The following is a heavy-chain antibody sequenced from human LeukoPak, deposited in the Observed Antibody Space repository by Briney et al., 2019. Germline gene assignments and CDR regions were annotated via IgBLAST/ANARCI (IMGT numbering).Heavy chain of an antibody. J-gene: IGHJ6*02. V-gene: IGHV4-59*01. CDR3: ASDRSGFGELLYVLDYYYGMDV. CDR1: GGSISSYY. Sequence: SETLSLTRTVSGGSISSYYWSWIRQPPGKGLEWIGYIYYSGSTNYNPSLKSRVTISVDTSKNQFSLKLSSVTAADTAVYYCASDRSGFGELLYVLDYYYGMDVWGQGTTVTVSS. D-gene: IGHD3-10*01. CDR2: IYYSGST.